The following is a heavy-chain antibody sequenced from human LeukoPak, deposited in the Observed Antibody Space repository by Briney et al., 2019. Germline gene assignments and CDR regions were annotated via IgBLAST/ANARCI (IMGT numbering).Heavy chain of an antibody. V-gene: IGHV3-23*01. CDR3: AKDFGTGQLTYYHYMDV. CDR2: ISDTGGTT. Sequence: GGSLRLSCVASGFIFEKNAMSWVRQAPGKGLEWVSAISDTGGTTYYADSVKGRFTISRDDSKNTLYLQMNSLRAEDTALYFCAKDFGTGQLTYYHYMDVWGKGTAVTVSS. D-gene: IGHD2-2*01. CDR1: GFIFEKNA. J-gene: IGHJ6*03.